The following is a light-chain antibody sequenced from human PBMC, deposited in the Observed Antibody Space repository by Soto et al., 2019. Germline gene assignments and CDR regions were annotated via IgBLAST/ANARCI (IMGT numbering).Light chain of an antibody. CDR3: QQYNNWPPIT. CDR1: QSVNYN. Sequence: IVLTQSPATLSVSPGERATLSCRASQSVNYNLAWYQQKPGHAPRLLIYITSTRATGIPARFSGSGSGTEFTLTISSLQSEDLAVYYCQQYNNWPPITFGQGTRLEIK. V-gene: IGKV3-15*01. CDR2: ITS. J-gene: IGKJ5*01.